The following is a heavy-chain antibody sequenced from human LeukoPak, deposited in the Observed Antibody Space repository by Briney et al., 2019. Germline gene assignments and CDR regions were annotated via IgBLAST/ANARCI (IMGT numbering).Heavy chain of an antibody. CDR2: IYYSGST. D-gene: IGHD5-12*01. CDR3: ARGRGLRLRRYYMDV. Sequence: SETLSLTCTVSGGSISSYYWSWIRQPPGKGLEWIGYIYYSGSTNYNPSLKSRVTISVDTSKNQFSLKLSSVTAADTAVYYCARGRGLRLRRYYMDVWGKGTTVTVSS. J-gene: IGHJ6*03. V-gene: IGHV4-59*12. CDR1: GGSISSYY.